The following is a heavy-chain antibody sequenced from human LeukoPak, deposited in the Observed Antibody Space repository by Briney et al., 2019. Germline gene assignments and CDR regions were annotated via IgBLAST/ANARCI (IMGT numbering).Heavy chain of an antibody. D-gene: IGHD5-18*01. J-gene: IGHJ4*02. V-gene: IGHV3-30*04. CDR2: ISYDGSNK. CDR1: GFTFSSYA. CDR3: AKGDTAMVLTFDY. Sequence: GGSLRLSCAASGFTFSSYAMHWVRQAPGKGLEWVAVISYDGSNKYYADSVKGRFTISRDNSKNTLYLQMNSLRAEDTAVYYCAKGDTAMVLTFDYWGQGTLVTVSS.